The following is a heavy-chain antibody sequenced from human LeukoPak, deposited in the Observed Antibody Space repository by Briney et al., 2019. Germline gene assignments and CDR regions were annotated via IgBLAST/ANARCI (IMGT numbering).Heavy chain of an antibody. CDR3: AKGASGSMSY. J-gene: IGHJ4*02. CDR2: ISYDGSNK. V-gene: IGHV3-30*18. D-gene: IGHD1-26*01. CDR1: GFTFSSYG. Sequence: PGGSLRLSCAASGFTFSSYGMHWVRQAPGKGLEWVAVISYDGSNKYYADSVKGRFTISRDNSKNTLYLQMNSLRAEDTAVYYCAKGASGSMSYWGQGTLVTASS.